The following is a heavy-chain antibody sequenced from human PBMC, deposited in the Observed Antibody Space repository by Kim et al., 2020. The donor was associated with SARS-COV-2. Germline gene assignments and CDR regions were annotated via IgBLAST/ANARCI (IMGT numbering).Heavy chain of an antibody. J-gene: IGHJ4*02. V-gene: IGHV3-23*01. D-gene: IGHD2-15*01. CDR2: ISGSGGST. CDR3: AKDADCSGGSCYPYYFDY. Sequence: GGSLRLSCAASGFTFSSYAMSWVRQAPGKGLEWVSAISGSGGSTYYADSVKGRFTISRDNSKNTLYLQMNSLRAEDTAVYYCAKDADCSGGSCYPYYFDYWGQGTLVTVSS. CDR1: GFTFSSYA.